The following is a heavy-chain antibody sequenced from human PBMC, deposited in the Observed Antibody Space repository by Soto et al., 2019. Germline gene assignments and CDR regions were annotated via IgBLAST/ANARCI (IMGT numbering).Heavy chain of an antibody. V-gene: IGHV3-33*01. Sequence: QVQLVESGGGVVQPGSSLRLSCAASGFTFSSYGMHWVRQAPGKGLEWMAVIWYDGSNKYYADSVKGRFTISRDNSKNTLYLQMNSLRAEDTAVYYCARDEGSYGDITYGMDVWGQGTTVTVSS. CDR3: ARDEGSYGDITYGMDV. CDR2: IWYDGSNK. D-gene: IGHD4-17*01. J-gene: IGHJ6*02. CDR1: GFTFSSYG.